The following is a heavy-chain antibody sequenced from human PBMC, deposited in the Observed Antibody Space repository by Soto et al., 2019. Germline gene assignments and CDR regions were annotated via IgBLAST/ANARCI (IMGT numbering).Heavy chain of an antibody. CDR3: ARGRAVATITDFDY. V-gene: IGHV1-69*13. CDR2: IIPVFGTA. CDR1: GGTFSSYA. D-gene: IGHD5-12*01. Sequence: GASVTVSCKASGGTFSSYAISWVRQAPGQGLEWMGGIIPVFGTANYAQKFQGRVTITADESTSTAYMELSSLRSEDTAVYYCARGRAVATITDFDYWGQGTLVTVSS. J-gene: IGHJ4*02.